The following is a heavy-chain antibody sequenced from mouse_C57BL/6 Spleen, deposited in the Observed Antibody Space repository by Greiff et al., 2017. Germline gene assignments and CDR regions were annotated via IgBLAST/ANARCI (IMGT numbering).Heavy chain of an antibody. D-gene: IGHD1-1*01. Sequence: QVQLKQSGPELVKPGASVKISCKASGYAFSSSWMNWVKQRPGKGLEWIGRIYPGDGDTNYNGKFKGKATLTADKSSSTAYMQLSSLTSEDSAVYFGARYYGSSYDDWYFDVWGTGTTVTVSS. CDR3: ARYYGSSYDDWYFDV. CDR2: IYPGDGDT. V-gene: IGHV1-82*01. J-gene: IGHJ1*03. CDR1: GYAFSSSW.